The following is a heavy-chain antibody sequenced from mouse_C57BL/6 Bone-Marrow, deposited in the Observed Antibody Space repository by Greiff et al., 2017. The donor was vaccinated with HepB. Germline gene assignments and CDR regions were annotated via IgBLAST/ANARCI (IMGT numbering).Heavy chain of an antibody. J-gene: IGHJ2*01. CDR1: GYTFTSYG. D-gene: IGHD2-4*01. CDR2: IYPRSGNT. V-gene: IGHV1-81*01. Sequence: QVQLKESGAELARPGASVKLSCNASGYTFTSYGISWVKQRTGQGLEWIGEIYPRSGNTYYNEKFKGKATLTADKSSSTAYMELRSLTSEDSAVYFCASRYDYDDDYWGQGTTLTVSS. CDR3: ASRYDYDDDY.